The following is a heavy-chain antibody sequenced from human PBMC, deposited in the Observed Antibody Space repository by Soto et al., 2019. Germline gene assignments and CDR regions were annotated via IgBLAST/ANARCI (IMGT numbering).Heavy chain of an antibody. CDR2: IYYSGST. D-gene: IGHD1-26*01. CDR3: ARVARRIVGATSYYFDY. CDR1: GGSISSYY. J-gene: IGHJ4*02. Sequence: PSETLSLTCTVSGGSISSYYWSWIRQPPGKGLEWIGYIYYSGSTNYNPSLKGRVTISVDTSKNQFSLKLSSVTAADTAVYYCARVARRIVGATSYYFDYWGQGTLVTVSS. V-gene: IGHV4-59*01.